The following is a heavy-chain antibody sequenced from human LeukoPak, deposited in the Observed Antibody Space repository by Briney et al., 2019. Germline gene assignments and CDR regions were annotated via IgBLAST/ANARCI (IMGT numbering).Heavy chain of an antibody. CDR1: GGSFSGYQ. J-gene: IGHJ4*02. D-gene: IGHD5-18*01. CDR3: ARVLRDTAMVSGYFDY. CDR2: IHYSGST. V-gene: IGHV4-59*01. Sequence: SETLSLTCAVYGGSFSGYQWSWIRQPPGKGLEWIGYIHYSGSTNYNPSLKSRVTISVDTSKNQFSLKLSSVTAADTAVYYCARVLRDTAMVSGYFDYWGQGTLVTVSS.